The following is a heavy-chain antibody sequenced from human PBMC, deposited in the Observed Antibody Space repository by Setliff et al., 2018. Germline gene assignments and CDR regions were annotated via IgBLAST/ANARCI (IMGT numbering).Heavy chain of an antibody. CDR2: IRGSGGST. J-gene: IGHJ5*01. D-gene: IGHD4-17*01. CDR1: GLTFSSYA. V-gene: IGHV3-23*01. CDR3: AKDPNGDYVGAFDS. Sequence: PGGSLRLSCVASGLTFSSYAMTWVRQAPGKGLEWLSAIRGSGGSTLYADSVKGRFTISRDNSQNTLYLQMNSLRVEDTAVYYCAKDPNGDYVGAFDSWGQGILVTVSS.